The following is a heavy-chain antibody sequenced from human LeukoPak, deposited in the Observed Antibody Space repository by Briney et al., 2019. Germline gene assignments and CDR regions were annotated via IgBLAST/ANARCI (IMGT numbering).Heavy chain of an antibody. D-gene: IGHD6-19*01. Sequence: SVKVSCKASGGTFSSYAISWVRQAPGQGLEWMGRIIPIFGTANYAQKLQGRVTITTDESTSTAYMELSSLRSEDTAVYYCARSARNRKQWLDEYYFDYWGQGTLVTVSS. V-gene: IGHV1-69*05. CDR1: GGTFSSYA. CDR3: ARSARNRKQWLDEYYFDY. CDR2: IIPIFGTA. J-gene: IGHJ4*02.